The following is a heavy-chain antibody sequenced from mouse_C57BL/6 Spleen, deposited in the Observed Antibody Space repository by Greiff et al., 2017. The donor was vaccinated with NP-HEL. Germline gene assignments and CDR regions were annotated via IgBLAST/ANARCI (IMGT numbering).Heavy chain of an antibody. CDR3: AREGDYYGSSFAMDY. Sequence: EVHLVESGGGLVKPGGSLKLSCAASGFTFSSYAMSWVRQTPEKRLEWVATISDGGSYTYYPDNVKGRFTISRDNAKNNLYLQMSHLKSEDTAMYYCAREGDYYGSSFAMDYWGQGTSVTVSS. J-gene: IGHJ4*01. CDR2: ISDGGSYT. D-gene: IGHD1-1*01. V-gene: IGHV5-4*01. CDR1: GFTFSSYA.